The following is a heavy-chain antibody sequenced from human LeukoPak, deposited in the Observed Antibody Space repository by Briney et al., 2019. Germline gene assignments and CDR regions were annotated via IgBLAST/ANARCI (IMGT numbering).Heavy chain of an antibody. CDR2: IDHSGST. CDR3: ARDPFYCSSTSCQRYNWFDP. Sequence: PSETLSLTCAVYGGSFSGYYWSWIRQPPGKGLECIGEIDHSGSTNYNPSLKSRVTISVDTSKNQFSLKLSSVTTADTAVYYCARDPFYCSSTSCQRYNWFDPWGQGTLVTVSS. V-gene: IGHV4-34*01. D-gene: IGHD2-2*01. J-gene: IGHJ5*02. CDR1: GGSFSGYY.